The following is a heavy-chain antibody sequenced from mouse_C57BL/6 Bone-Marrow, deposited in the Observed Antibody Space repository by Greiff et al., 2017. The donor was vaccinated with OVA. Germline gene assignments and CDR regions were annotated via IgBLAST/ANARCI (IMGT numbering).Heavy chain of an antibody. CDR2: IDPENGDT. V-gene: IGHV14-4*01. J-gene: IGHJ3*01. CDR3: TTWGAWFAY. CDR1: GFNIKDDS. Sequence: EVQLQQSGAELVRPGASVKLSCTASGFNIKDDSMHWVKQRPEQGLEWIGWIDPENGDTEYASKFQGKATITADTSSNTAYLQLSSLTSEDTAVYYCTTWGAWFAYWGQGTLVTVSA.